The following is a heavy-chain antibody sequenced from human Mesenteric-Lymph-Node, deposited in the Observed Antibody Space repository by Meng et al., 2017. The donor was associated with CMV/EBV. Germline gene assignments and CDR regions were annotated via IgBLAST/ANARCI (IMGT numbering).Heavy chain of an antibody. J-gene: IGHJ4*02. Sequence: GESLKISCAASGFTFSSYSMNWVRQAPGQGLEWVSSISSSSTYIYYADSVRGRFTISRDNAKASLHLQMSNLRVGDTAVYYCAKAPGDLYPYYFDYWGQGALVTVSS. CDR1: GFTFSSYS. CDR3: AKAPGDLYPYYFDY. V-gene: IGHV3-21*01. D-gene: IGHD2-2*02. CDR2: ISSSSTYI.